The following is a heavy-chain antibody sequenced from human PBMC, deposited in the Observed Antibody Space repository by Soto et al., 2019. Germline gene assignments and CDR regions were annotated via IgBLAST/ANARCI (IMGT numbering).Heavy chain of an antibody. CDR2: IYWDDDK. CDR3: AHRVLRTVFGLVTTTAIYFDF. CDR1: GFSLTTSGVG. Sequence: QITLNESGPPLVKPTQTLTLTCTFSGFSLTTSGVGVGWIRQSPGKAPEWLALIYWDDDKGYSPSLKSRLTITKDTSKNQVVLTMANLDPADTATYYCAHRVLRTVFGLVTTTAIYFDFWGQGTPVAVSS. J-gene: IGHJ4*02. V-gene: IGHV2-5*02. D-gene: IGHD3-3*01.